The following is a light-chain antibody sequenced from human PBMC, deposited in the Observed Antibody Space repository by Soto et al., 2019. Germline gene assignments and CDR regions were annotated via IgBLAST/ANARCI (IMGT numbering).Light chain of an antibody. CDR3: QQYGGSPRVT. V-gene: IGKV3-20*01. CDR2: SAS. CDR1: QSVSSNY. J-gene: IGKJ4*01. Sequence: EIVLTQSPGTLSLSPGERVILSCRASQSVSSNYLAWYQQKPGQAPRLLIYSASSRATGIPDRFSGSGSGTDFTLTIHRLEPEDFAVYYCQQYGGSPRVTFGGGTKVEIK.